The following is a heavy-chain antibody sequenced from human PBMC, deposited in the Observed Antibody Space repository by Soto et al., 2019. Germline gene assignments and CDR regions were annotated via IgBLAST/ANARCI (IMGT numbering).Heavy chain of an antibody. D-gene: IGHD3-10*01. CDR3: ARGRESNSYYGMDV. CDR1: GGTFSSYA. J-gene: IGHJ6*02. Sequence: GASVKVSCKASGGTFSSYAISWVRQAPGQGLEWMGGIIPIFGTANYAQKFQGRVMITADESTSTAYMELSSLRSEDTAVYYCARGRESNSYYGMDVWGQGTTVTVSS. V-gene: IGHV1-69*13. CDR2: IIPIFGTA.